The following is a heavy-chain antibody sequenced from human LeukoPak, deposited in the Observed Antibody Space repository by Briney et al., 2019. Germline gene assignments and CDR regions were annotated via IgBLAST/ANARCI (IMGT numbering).Heavy chain of an antibody. CDR2: IYYSGST. V-gene: IGHV4-39*07. Sequence: PSETLSLTCTVSGGSISSGSYYWGWIRQPPGKGLEWIGSIYYSGSTYYNPSLKSRVTISVDTSKNQFSLKLSSVTAEDTAVYYCARDPYCTTHNCDNLGPYWYWYMDVWGKGTTVTISS. D-gene: IGHD2-8*01. CDR1: GGSISSGSYY. CDR3: ARDPYCTTHNCDNLGPYWYWYMDV. J-gene: IGHJ6*03.